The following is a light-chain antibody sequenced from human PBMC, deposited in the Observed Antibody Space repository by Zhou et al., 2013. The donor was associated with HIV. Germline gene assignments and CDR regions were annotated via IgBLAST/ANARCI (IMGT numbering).Light chain of an antibody. CDR1: QSISGW. J-gene: IGKJ2*03. Sequence: DIQMTQSPSTLSASVGDRVTITCRASQSISGWLAWYQQKPGKAPKLLIYDASTLESGVSSRFRGRGFGTEFTLTISSLQPEDFATYYCQQSYGTPLYSFGRGTKLEIK. V-gene: IGKV1-5*03. CDR3: QQSYGTPLYS. CDR2: DAS.